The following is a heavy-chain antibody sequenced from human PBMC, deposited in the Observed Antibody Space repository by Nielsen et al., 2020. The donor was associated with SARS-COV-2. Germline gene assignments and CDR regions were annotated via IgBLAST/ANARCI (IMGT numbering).Heavy chain of an antibody. CDR2: IYYCGST. Sequence: SETLSLTCTVSGGSISSSSYYWGWIRQPPGKGLEWIGSIYYCGSTYYNPSLKSRVTISVDTSKNQFSLKLSSVTAADTAVYYCARLGRDTAMVGGADYWGQGTLVTVSS. V-gene: IGHV4-39*01. CDR3: ARLGRDTAMVGGADY. J-gene: IGHJ4*02. D-gene: IGHD5-18*01. CDR1: GGSISSSSYY.